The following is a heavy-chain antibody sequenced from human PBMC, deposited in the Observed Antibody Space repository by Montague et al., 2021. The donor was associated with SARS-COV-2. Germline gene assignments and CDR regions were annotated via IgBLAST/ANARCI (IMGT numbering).Heavy chain of an antibody. Sequence: ETLSLTCTVSGGSINNYYWSWIRQPPEKGPEWIAFIHYTWSANYNPSLKSRATISVDPYKNQCSLKLTSVTAADAALYYCARHLAVGTSGFDIWGQGTMVTVSS. CDR2: IHYTWSA. CDR3: ARHLAVGTSGFDI. J-gene: IGHJ3*02. CDR1: GGSINNYY. V-gene: IGHV4-59*08. D-gene: IGHD6-19*01.